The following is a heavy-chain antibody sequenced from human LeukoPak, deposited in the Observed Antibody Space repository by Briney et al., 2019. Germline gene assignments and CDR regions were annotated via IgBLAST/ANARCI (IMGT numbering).Heavy chain of an antibody. Sequence: ASVKVSCKASGYTFTSYDMHWVRQAPGQGLEWMGWINPNSGDTNYAQKFQGRVTMTRDTSINTAFMELSRLRSDDTAVYYCARDRHWNQGNFDYWGQGTLVTVSS. CDR1: GYTFTSYD. D-gene: IGHD1-1*01. CDR3: ARDRHWNQGNFDY. CDR2: INPNSGDT. J-gene: IGHJ4*02. V-gene: IGHV1-2*02.